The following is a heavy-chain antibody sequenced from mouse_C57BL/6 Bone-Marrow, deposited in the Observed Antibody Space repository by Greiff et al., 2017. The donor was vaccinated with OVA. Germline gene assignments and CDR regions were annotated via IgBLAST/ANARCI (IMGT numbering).Heavy chain of an antibody. CDR1: GYTFTSYW. CDR3: ARWGYYGSSSPYAMDY. V-gene: IGHV1-55*01. J-gene: IGHJ4*01. D-gene: IGHD1-1*01. Sequence: QVQLQQSGAELVKPGASVKMSCKASGYTFTSYWITWVKQRPGQGLEWIGDIYPGSGSTNYNEKFKSKATLTVDTSSSTAYMQLSSLTSEDSAVYYCARWGYYGSSSPYAMDYWGQGTSVTVSS. CDR2: IYPGSGST.